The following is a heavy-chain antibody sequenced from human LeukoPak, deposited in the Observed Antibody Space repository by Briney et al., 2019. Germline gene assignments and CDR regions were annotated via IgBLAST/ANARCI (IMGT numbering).Heavy chain of an antibody. CDR2: ISPSGGST. CDR1: GYTFTSYY. Sequence: PKASVTVSCKASGYTFTSYYMHWVRQAPGQGLEWMGIISPSGGSTSYAREFQGRVTMTRDTSTSTASMELSSLRSDDTAVYYCARDQGSSSWNYYYGMDVWGQGTTVTVSS. D-gene: IGHD6-13*01. J-gene: IGHJ6*02. V-gene: IGHV1-46*01. CDR3: ARDQGSSSWNYYYGMDV.